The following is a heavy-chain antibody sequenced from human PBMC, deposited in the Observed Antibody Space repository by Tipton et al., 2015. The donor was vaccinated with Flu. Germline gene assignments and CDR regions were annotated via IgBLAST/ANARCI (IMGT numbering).Heavy chain of an antibody. CDR3: ARGRGDY. J-gene: IGHJ4*02. D-gene: IGHD3-10*01. CDR1: GYTFTNYH. CDR2: VNPKSGNT. Sequence: QMQLVQSGAEVKKPGASVKVSCKASGYTFTNYHISWVRQATGQGLEWMGWVNPKSGNTDYAQKFQGRVTMTRDTSIGTVYMELRSLRSEDTAVYYCARGRGDYWGQGTLVTVSS. V-gene: IGHV1-8*01.